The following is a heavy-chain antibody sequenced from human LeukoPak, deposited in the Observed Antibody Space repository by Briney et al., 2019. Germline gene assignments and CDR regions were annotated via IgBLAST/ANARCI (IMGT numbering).Heavy chain of an antibody. CDR2: IRYDGSNK. Sequence: GGSLRLSCTALGFTFSSYGMHWVRQAAGKGLEWVEFIRYDGSNKYYADSVKGRFTISRDNSKNTLYLQMNSLRAEDTAVYYCAKEQQPWAEYFQHWGQGTLVTVSS. V-gene: IGHV3-30*02. J-gene: IGHJ1*01. CDR1: GFTFSSYG. D-gene: IGHD5-18*01. CDR3: AKEQQPWAEYFQH.